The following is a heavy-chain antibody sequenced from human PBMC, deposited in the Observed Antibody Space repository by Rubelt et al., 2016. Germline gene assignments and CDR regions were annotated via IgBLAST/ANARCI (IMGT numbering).Heavy chain of an antibody. J-gene: IGHJ4*02. CDR1: GFSLSTSGVG. D-gene: IGHD3-10*01. CDR3: AHLAHYGSGSYYEDY. V-gene: IGHV2-5*01. Sequence: QITLKESGPTLVKPTQTLTLTCTFSGFSLSTSGVGVGWIRQPPGKALEWLALIYWNDDTRYNPSLKTRLTITKVTSKNQVVLIMTNMDPVDTATYYCAHLAHYGSGSYYEDYWGQGTLVTVSS. CDR2: IYWNDDT.